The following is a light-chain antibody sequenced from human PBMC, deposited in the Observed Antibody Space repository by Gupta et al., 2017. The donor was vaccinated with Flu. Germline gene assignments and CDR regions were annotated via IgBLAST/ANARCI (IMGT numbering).Light chain of an antibody. V-gene: IGLV2-14*01. CDR1: SSEVGGYNY. J-gene: IGLJ2*01. CDR2: EVS. CDR3: SSYTSSSTLV. Sequence: QSALTQPASVSGSTGQSITISCTGTSSEVGGYNYVSWYQQHPGKAPKLMIYEVSNRPSGVSNRFSGSKSGNTASLTISGLQAEDEADYYCSSYTSSSTLVFGGGTKLTVL.